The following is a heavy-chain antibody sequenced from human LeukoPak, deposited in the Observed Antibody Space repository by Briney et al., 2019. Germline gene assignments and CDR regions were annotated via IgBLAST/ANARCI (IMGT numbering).Heavy chain of an antibody. CDR2: IHPGDSHT. D-gene: IGHD2-2*01. Sequence: ESLKISCEGSGYTFTKYWIGWVRQMPGKGLEWMGIIHPGDSHTWYSPSFQGQVTISADKSISMAYLQWSSLKASDTAMYFCARQPGMTAKSWYFDLWGRGTLVTVSS. J-gene: IGHJ2*01. CDR3: ARQPGMTAKSWYFDL. V-gene: IGHV5-51*01. CDR1: GYTFTKYW.